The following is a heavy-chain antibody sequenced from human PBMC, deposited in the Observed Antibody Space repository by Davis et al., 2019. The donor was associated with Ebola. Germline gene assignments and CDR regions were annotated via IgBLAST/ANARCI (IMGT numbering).Heavy chain of an antibody. D-gene: IGHD1-26*01. CDR2: IYYGGTT. Sequence: GSLRLSCAVYGGSFSGYYWSWIRQPPGKGLEWIGNIYYGGTTNYNPSLKSRVTISGDTSKNQFSLNVNSVTAADTAMYYCARTPQYTSYGSYFDYWGQGALVTVSS. J-gene: IGHJ4*02. CDR3: ARTPQYTSYGSYFDY. CDR1: GGSFSGYY. V-gene: IGHV4-59*01.